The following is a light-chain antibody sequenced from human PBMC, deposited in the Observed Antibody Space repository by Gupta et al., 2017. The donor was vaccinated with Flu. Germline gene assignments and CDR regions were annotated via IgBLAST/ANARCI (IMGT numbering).Light chain of an antibody. CDR2: SNR. CDR3: AAWDDSLRAWV. CDR1: NSNLGSNY. V-gene: IGLV1-47*01. Sequence: QSVLTQPPSASGTPGQTVTLSCSGSNSNLGSNYGCWYQQVPGTAPKLLIYSNRMRPSGIPDRFSGSKSGTSASLAISGLRPEDEADYYCAAWDDSLRAWVFGGGTKLTVL. J-gene: IGLJ3*02.